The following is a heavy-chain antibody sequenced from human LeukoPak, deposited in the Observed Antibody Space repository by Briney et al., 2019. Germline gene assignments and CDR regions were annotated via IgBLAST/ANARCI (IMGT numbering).Heavy chain of an antibody. D-gene: IGHD5-12*01. Sequence: PSETLSLTCTVSGGSISSSSYYWGWMRQPPGKGLEWIGSIYYSGSTYYNPSLKSRVTISVDTSKNQFSLKLSSVTAADTAVYYCARGLVATITGGKYYYYYMDVWGKGTTVTVSS. J-gene: IGHJ6*03. CDR3: ARGLVATITGGKYYYYYMDV. CDR2: IYYSGST. CDR1: GGSISSSSYY. V-gene: IGHV4-39*07.